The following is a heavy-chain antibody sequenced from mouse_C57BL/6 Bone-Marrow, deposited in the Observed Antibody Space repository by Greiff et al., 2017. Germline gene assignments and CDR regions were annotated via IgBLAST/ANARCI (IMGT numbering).Heavy chain of an antibody. V-gene: IGHV1-81*01. D-gene: IGHD1-1*01. Sequence: VQLMESGAELARPGASVKLSCKASGYTFTSYGISWVKQRTGQGLEWIGEIYPRSGNTYYNEKFKGKAPLTAEKSSSKAYMELRSLTSEDAAVYFCGRENYGSSYGYWGEGTTLTVSS. CDR1: GYTFTSYG. CDR3: GRENYGSSYGY. CDR2: IYPRSGNT. J-gene: IGHJ2*01.